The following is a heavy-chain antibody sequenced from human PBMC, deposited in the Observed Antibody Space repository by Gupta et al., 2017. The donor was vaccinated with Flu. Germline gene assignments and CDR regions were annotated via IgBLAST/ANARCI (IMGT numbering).Heavy chain of an antibody. CDR1: GGSFSGYY. CDR2: INHSGST. V-gene: IGHV4-34*01. CDR3: ARGKRGMDV. J-gene: IGHJ6*02. Sequence: QVQLQQCGAVLLKPSETLSLTCAGYGGSFSGYYWSWIRQPPGKGLEWIGEINHSGSTNYNPSLKSRVTILVDTSKNQFSLKLSSVTAADTAVYYCARGKRGMDVWGQGTTVTVSS.